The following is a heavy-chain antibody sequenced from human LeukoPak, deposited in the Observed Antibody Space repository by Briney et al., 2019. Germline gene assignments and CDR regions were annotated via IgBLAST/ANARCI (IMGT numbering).Heavy chain of an antibody. D-gene: IGHD2-2*02. CDR3: MRQEYTTSAGDY. Sequence: GESLKISCKGSGNSFTNHWIGRVRQMPGKGLEWMGIIYPGDSDTRYSPSFQGQVTISVDKSINTAYLHWSRLKASDTAMYYCMRQEYTTSAGDYWGQGTLVTVSS. CDR1: GNSFTNHW. V-gene: IGHV5-51*01. CDR2: IYPGDSDT. J-gene: IGHJ4*02.